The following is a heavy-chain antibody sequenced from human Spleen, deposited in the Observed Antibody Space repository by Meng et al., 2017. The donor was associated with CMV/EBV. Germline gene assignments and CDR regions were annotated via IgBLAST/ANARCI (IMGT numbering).Heavy chain of an antibody. CDR2: IYYSGNT. D-gene: IGHD5-18*01. Sequence: GSIRSAGYYWTWIRQHPGKGLEWIGHIYYSGNTYYNSSLKNRLTISVDTYKNQFSLTLSSVTAADTAVYYCARDNGYSYVGYGMDVWGQGTTVTVSS. V-gene: IGHV4-31*02. CDR1: GSIRSAGYY. J-gene: IGHJ6*02. CDR3: ARDNGYSYVGYGMDV.